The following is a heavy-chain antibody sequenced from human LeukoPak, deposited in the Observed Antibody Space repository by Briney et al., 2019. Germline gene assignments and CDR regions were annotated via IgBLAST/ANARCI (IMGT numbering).Heavy chain of an antibody. CDR3: ARRRRNSSSWSGPPGTFDY. J-gene: IGHJ4*02. CDR1: GGSTSSSSYY. CDR2: IYYSGSS. V-gene: IGHV4-39*07. D-gene: IGHD6-13*01. Sequence: SETLSLTCTVSGGSTSSSSYYWGWIRQPPGKGLEWIGSIYYSGSSNYNPSLKSRVTISVDTSKNQFSLKLSSVTAADTAVYYCARRRRNSSSWSGPPGTFDYWGQGTLVTVSS.